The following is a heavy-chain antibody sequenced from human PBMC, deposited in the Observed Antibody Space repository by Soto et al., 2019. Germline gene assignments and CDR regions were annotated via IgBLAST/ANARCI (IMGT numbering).Heavy chain of an antibody. V-gene: IGHV4-30-2*01. CDR3: VRERTIFGVAPGGGVDV. CDR1: GGSISTSDYT. D-gene: IGHD3-3*01. CDR2: VYHSGAT. Sequence: SETLSLTCAVSGGSISTSDYTGSWIRQPPWRGLEWIGSVYHSGATHYMPSLKNRLTMSLDKSKNQFSLDLTSVTAADTAVYYCVRERTIFGVAPGGGVDVWGQGTTVTVSS. J-gene: IGHJ6*02.